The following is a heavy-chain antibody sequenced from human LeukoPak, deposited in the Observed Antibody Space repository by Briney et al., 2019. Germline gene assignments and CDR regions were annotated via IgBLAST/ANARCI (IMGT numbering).Heavy chain of an antibody. CDR3: ARRGYGGNSRFNY. Sequence: SETLSLTCTVSGGSISSSSYYWGWIRQPPGKGLEWIGSIYYSGSTYYNPSLKSRVTISVDTSKNQFSLKLSSVTAADTAVYYCARRGYGGNSRFNYWGQGTLVTVSS. CDR1: GGSISSSSYY. J-gene: IGHJ4*02. D-gene: IGHD4-23*01. CDR2: IYYSGST. V-gene: IGHV4-39*07.